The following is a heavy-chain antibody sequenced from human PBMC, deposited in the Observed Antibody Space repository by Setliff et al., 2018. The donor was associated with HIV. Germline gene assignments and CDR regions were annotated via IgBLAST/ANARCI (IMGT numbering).Heavy chain of an antibody. J-gene: IGHJ4*02. CDR3: VTGVGTSSVDY. CDR2: IKSKTDGGTT. V-gene: IGHV3-15*01. D-gene: IGHD3-22*01. CDR1: GFNFASYG. Sequence: GGSLRLSCATSGFNFASYGLTWVRQAPGKGLEWVGHIKSKTDGGTTDYAAPVKGRFTISRDDSKTTLYLQMNSLRSEDTAVYYCVTGVGTSSVDYWGQGTMVTVSS.